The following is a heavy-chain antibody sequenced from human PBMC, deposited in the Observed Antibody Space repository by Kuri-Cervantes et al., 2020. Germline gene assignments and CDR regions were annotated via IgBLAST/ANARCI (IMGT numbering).Heavy chain of an antibody. D-gene: IGHD3-10*01. V-gene: IGHV3-23*01. CDR3: AKVRVWFGAIDY. CDR1: GFTFSSYA. Sequence: LSLTCAASGFTFSSYAMSWVRQAPGKGLEWVSAISGSGGSTYYADSVKGRFTISRDNSKNTLYLQMNSLRAEDTAVYYCAKVRVWFGAIDYWGQGTLVTVSS. J-gene: IGHJ4*02. CDR2: ISGSGGST.